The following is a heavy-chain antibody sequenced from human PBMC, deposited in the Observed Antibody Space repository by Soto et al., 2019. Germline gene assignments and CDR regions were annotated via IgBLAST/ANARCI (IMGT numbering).Heavy chain of an antibody. V-gene: IGHV4-34*01. CDR2: INHSGST. J-gene: IGHJ4*02. D-gene: IGHD1-26*01. CDR3: ARGLGAGPKSIVGATTGDY. Sequence: SETLSLTCAVYGGSFSGYYWSWIRQPPGKGLEWIGEINHSGSTNYNPSLKSRVTISVDTSKNQFSLKLSSVTAADTAVYYCARGLGAGPKSIVGATTGDYWGQGTLVTVSS. CDR1: GGSFSGYY.